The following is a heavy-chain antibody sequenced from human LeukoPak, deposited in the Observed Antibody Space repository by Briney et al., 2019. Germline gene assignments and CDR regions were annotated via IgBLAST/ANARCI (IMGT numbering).Heavy chain of an antibody. CDR2: IGIDSGNT. D-gene: IGHD5-24*01. J-gene: IGHJ4*02. V-gene: IGHV3-48*01. Sequence: GGSLRLSCAASGFTFSDYSMNWVREAPGKGLEWISYIGIDSGNTNYADSVKGRFTISGDKAKNSLYLQMNSLRVEGTAVYYCARDYKYAFDNWGQGTLVTVSS. CDR1: GFTFSDYS. CDR3: ARDYKYAFDN.